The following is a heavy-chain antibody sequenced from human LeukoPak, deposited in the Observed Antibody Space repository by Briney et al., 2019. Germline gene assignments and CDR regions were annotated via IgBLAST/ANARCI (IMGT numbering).Heavy chain of an antibody. CDR3: ATRYHWGPNYFDY. D-gene: IGHD7-27*01. CDR1: GGSFSGYY. Sequence: PSETLSLTCAVYGGSFSGYYWSWIRQPPGKGLEWIGEINHSGSTNYNPSLKSRVTISVDPSKNQFSLKLSSVTAADTAVYYCATRYHWGPNYFDYWGQGTLVTVSS. CDR2: INHSGST. J-gene: IGHJ4*02. V-gene: IGHV4-34*01.